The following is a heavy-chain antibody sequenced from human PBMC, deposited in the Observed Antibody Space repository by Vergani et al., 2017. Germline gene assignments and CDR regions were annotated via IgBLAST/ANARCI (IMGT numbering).Heavy chain of an antibody. Sequence: EVQLVESGGGLVKPGGSLRLSCAASGFSFSSYSMIWVRQAPGKGLEWVASISGSSSYVFYRDSVEGRFTSTRDNAKKSVYLQMNSLRAEDTAMYFCARGLWDCTHIRGSPPSYWGQGTQVTVSS. CDR3: ARGLWDCTHIRGSPPSY. D-gene: IGHD2-8*01. J-gene: IGHJ4*02. CDR2: ISGSSSYV. V-gene: IGHV3-21*02. CDR1: GFSFSSYS.